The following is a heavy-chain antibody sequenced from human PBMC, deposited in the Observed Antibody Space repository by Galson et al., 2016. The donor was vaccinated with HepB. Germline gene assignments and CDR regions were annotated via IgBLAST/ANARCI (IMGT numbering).Heavy chain of an antibody. CDR2: TSYDGGIK. CDR1: GFSFRSYT. CDR3: ARHIYTVTMPPYFYGLDV. V-gene: IGHV3-30*14. J-gene: IGHJ6*04. D-gene: IGHD4-17*01. Sequence: SLRLSCAASGFSFRSYTMHWVRQAPGKGLEWVGLTSYDGGIKFYAESVRGRFTISRDNSKNTLYVQMNSLRPEDTAVYYCARHIYTVTMPPYFYGLDVWGKGTTVTVSS.